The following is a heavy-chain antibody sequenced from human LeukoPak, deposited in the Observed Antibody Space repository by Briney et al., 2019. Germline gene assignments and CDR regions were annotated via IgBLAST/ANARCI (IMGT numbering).Heavy chain of an antibody. D-gene: IGHD3-22*01. J-gene: IGHJ4*02. Sequence: GESLQISCKGSGSSFISFWISWVRQMPGKGLEWMGRIDPSDSYTNYSPSFQGHVTISADKSISTAYLQWSSLKASDTAMYYCARHSEMYYYDSSGYYKDYWGQGTLVTVSS. CDR1: GSSFISFW. CDR3: ARHSEMYYYDSSGYYKDY. V-gene: IGHV5-10-1*01. CDR2: IDPSDSYT.